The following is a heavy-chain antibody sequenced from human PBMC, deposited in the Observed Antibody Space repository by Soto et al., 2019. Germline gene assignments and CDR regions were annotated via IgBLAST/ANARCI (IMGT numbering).Heavy chain of an antibody. CDR2: INHSGST. D-gene: IGHD3-3*01. CDR1: GGSFSGYY. Sequence: SETLSLTCAVYGGSFSGYYWSWIRQPPGKGLEWIGEINHSGSTNYNPSLKSRVTISVDTSKNQFSLKLSSVTAADTAVYYCARGPKLRFLEWFRLNWFDPWGQGTLVTVYS. CDR3: ARGPKLRFLEWFRLNWFDP. V-gene: IGHV4-34*01. J-gene: IGHJ5*02.